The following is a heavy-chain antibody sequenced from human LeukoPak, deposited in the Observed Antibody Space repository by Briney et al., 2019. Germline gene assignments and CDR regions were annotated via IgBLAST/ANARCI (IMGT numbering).Heavy chain of an antibody. V-gene: IGHV4-34*01. CDR1: GGSFSGYY. Sequence: SETLSLTCAVYGGSFSGYYWSWIRQPPGKGLEWIGEINHSGSTNYNPSLKSRVTISVDTSKNQFSLKLSSVTAADTAVYYCARGVYSYGLGYWGQGTLVTVSS. J-gene: IGHJ4*02. D-gene: IGHD5-18*01. CDR2: INHSGST. CDR3: ARGVYSYGLGY.